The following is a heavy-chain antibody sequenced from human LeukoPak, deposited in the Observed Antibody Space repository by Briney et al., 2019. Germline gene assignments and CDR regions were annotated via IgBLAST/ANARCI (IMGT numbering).Heavy chain of an antibody. D-gene: IGHD3-22*01. Sequence: GGSLRPSCAASGFTFSSYAMSWVRQAPGKGLEWVSAISGSGGSTYYADSVKGRFTISRDNSKNTLYLQMNSLRAEDTAVYYCAKARWYYYDSSGYQYIDYWGQGTLVTVSS. CDR1: GFTFSSYA. J-gene: IGHJ4*02. CDR3: AKARWYYYDSSGYQYIDY. CDR2: ISGSGGST. V-gene: IGHV3-23*01.